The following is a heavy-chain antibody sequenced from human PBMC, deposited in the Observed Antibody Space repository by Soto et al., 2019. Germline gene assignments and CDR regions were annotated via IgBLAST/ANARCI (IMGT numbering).Heavy chain of an antibody. J-gene: IGHJ5*02. CDR3: ARYSRYRFWFDP. D-gene: IGHD2-21*01. V-gene: IGHV4-30-4*01. Sequence: SETLSLTCTVSGGSISSGDYYWSWIRQPPGKGLEWIGYIYYSGSTYYNPSLKSRVTISVDTSKNQFSLKLSSVTAADTAVYYCARYSRYRFWFDPWGQGTLVTVSS. CDR1: GGSISSGDYY. CDR2: IYYSGST.